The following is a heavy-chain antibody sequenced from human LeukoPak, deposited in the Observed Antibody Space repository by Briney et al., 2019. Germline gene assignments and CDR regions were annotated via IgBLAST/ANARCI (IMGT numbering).Heavy chain of an antibody. J-gene: IGHJ4*02. CDR1: GFTFSTYE. D-gene: IGHD1-26*01. CDR3: ARVRVGTTTFGY. V-gene: IGHV3-48*03. CDR2: ISSSGSSI. Sequence: GGSLRLSCAASGFTFSTYEMNWVRQAPGKGLEWVSYISSSGSSIYHADSVKGRFTISRDNAKNTLYMQMNSLRAEDTAVYYCARVRVGTTTFGYWGQGTLVTVSS.